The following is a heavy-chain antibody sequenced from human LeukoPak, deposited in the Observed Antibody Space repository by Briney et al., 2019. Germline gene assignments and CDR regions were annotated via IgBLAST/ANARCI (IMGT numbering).Heavy chain of an antibody. V-gene: IGHV1-2*02. CDR2: INPNSGGT. CDR1: GYTFTGYY. J-gene: IGHJ4*02. Sequence: ASVKVSCKASGYTFTGYYMHWVRQAPGQGPEWMGWINPNSGGTNYAQKFQGRVTMTRDTSISTAYMELSRLRSDDTAVYYCARDPRYCSGGSCGYWGQGTLVTVSS. D-gene: IGHD2-15*01. CDR3: ARDPRYCSGGSCGY.